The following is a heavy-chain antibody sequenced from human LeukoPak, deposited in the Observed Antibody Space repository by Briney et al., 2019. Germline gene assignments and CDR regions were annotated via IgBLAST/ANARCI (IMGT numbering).Heavy chain of an antibody. J-gene: IGHJ6*03. CDR3: ARGTTRGYSYGYYYYYYMDV. V-gene: IGHV4-34*01. Sequence: SETLSLTCAAYGGSFSGYYWSWIRQPPGKGLEWIWEINHSGSTNYNPSLKSRATISVDTSKNQFSLKLSSVTAADTAVYYCARGTTRGYSYGYYYYYYMDVWGKGTTVTVSS. D-gene: IGHD5-18*01. CDR2: INHSGST. CDR1: GGSFSGYY.